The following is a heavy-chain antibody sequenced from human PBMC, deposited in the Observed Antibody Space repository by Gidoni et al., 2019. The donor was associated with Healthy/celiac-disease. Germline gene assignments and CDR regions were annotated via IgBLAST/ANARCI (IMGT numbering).Heavy chain of an antibody. CDR2: IYYSGST. V-gene: IGHV4-39*01. J-gene: IGHJ4*02. D-gene: IGHD6-13*01. CDR3: ARRHWQQLGVSYFDY. Sequence: LEWIGSIYYSGSTYYNPSLKSRVTISVDTSKNQFSLKLSSVTAADTAVYYCARRHWQQLGVSYFDYWGQGTLVTVSS.